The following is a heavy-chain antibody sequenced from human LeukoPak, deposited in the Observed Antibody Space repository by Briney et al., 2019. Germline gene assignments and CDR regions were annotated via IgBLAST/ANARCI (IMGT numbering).Heavy chain of an antibody. CDR2: ISGSGGST. Sequence: GGSLRLSCAASGFTFSSYAMSWVRQAPGKGLEWVSAISGSGGSTYYADSVKGRFTISRDNSKNTLYLQMNSLRAADTAVYYCAKEQGFIVVVPAAMDYWGQGTLVTVSS. J-gene: IGHJ4*02. CDR1: GFTFSSYA. V-gene: IGHV3-23*01. D-gene: IGHD2-2*01. CDR3: AKEQGFIVVVPAAMDY.